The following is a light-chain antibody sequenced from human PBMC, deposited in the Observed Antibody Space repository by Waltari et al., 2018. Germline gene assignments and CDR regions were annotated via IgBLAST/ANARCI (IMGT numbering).Light chain of an antibody. CDR1: PSVSSN. J-gene: IGKJ1*01. Sequence: EIVMTQSPATLSVSPGERATLPCRASPSVSSNLAWYQQKPGQAPRLLIYGASTRATGIPARFSCSGSGTEFTLTISGMQSEDFAVYYCQQYNNWPWTFGQGTKVEIK. CDR3: QQYNNWPWT. V-gene: IGKV3-15*01. CDR2: GAS.